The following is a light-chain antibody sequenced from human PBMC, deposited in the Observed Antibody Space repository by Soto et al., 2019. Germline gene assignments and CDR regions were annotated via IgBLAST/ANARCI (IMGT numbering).Light chain of an antibody. CDR2: EVS. V-gene: IGLV2-8*01. J-gene: IGLJ2*01. CDR1: SSDVGGYNY. CDR3: SSFAGNSNLV. Sequence: QSALTQPPSASGSPGQSVTISCTGTSSDVGGYNYVSWYQQHPGKAPKLMISEVSKRPSGVPDRFSGSKSGNTASLTVSGGQHDDEEDYYCSSFAGNSNLVFGGGTKLTVL.